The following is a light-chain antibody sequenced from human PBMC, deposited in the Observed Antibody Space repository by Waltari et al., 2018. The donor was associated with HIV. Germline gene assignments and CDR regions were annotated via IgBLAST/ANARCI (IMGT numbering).Light chain of an antibody. CDR1: TRHIGAYTY. Sequence: QSALTQPASVSGSPGQSIAISCTGSTRHIGAYTYASWFQQHPGKAPKHILFEVSNRPSGVSNRFSGSKSGNTASLTISGLQAEDEADYYCSTYTGRGTDTVLFAGGTKLTVL. CDR2: EVS. J-gene: IGLJ2*01. CDR3: STYTGRGTDTVL. V-gene: IGLV2-14*01.